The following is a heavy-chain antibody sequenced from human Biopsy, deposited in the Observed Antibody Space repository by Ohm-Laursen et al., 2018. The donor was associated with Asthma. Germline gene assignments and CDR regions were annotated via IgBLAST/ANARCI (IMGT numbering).Heavy chain of an antibody. CDR1: GSTVINNG. J-gene: IGHJ6*02. Sequence: PSVTASCNASGSTVINNGINSARQPPGPGIGWLVWISPIYGTTNYAQRFQGRVTITADIFTRTVYMELSDLRFDDTAIYYCARCSPNRDSVCYYYHIDVWGQGTTVIVSS. CDR3: ARCSPNRDSVCYYYHIDV. V-gene: IGHV1-69*06. CDR2: ISPIYGTT. D-gene: IGHD2-2*01.